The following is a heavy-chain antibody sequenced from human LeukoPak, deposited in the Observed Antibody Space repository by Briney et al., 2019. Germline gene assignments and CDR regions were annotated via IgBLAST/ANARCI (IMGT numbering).Heavy chain of an antibody. CDR1: GGSISSHY. D-gene: IGHD6-13*01. CDR3: ARDRGYSSSSGWFDP. Sequence: PSETLSLTCTVSGGSISSHYWSWIRQPPGKGLEWIGYIYYSGSTNYNPSLKSRVTISVDTSKNQFSLKLSSVTAADTAVYYCARDRGYSSSSGWFDPWGQGTLVTVSS. CDR2: IYYSGST. V-gene: IGHV4-59*11. J-gene: IGHJ5*02.